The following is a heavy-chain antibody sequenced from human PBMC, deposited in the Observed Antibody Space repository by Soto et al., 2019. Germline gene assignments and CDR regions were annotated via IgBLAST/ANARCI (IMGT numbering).Heavy chain of an antibody. V-gene: IGHV3-13*02. J-gene: IGHJ6*02. Sequence: PGLSCAASGLTLSNYNMHWVRRAPGAGVEWVSGIGATSATYYTISVEGQFNVSSDNAKETLYIQMNSLRAGDRAVYSGARGVLGPGDYYYGMDVWGQGTTVTVSS. D-gene: IGHD7-27*01. CDR3: ARGVLGPGDYYYGMDV. CDR1: GLTLSNYN. CDR2: IGATSAT.